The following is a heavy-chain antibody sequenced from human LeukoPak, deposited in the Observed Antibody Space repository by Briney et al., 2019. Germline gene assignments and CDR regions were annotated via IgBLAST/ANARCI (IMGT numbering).Heavy chain of an antibody. CDR3: AREAGTGYYYYYMDV. D-gene: IGHD6-19*01. CDR2: IYYTGNT. CDR1: GDSITGYY. J-gene: IGHJ6*03. V-gene: IGHV4-39*07. Sequence: PSETLSLTCSVSGDSITGYYWGWIRQPPGKGLEWIGNIYYTGNTYYNSSLKSRVTISLDTSKNQFSLKVSSVTAADTAVYYCAREAGTGYYYYYMDVWGKGTTVTVSS.